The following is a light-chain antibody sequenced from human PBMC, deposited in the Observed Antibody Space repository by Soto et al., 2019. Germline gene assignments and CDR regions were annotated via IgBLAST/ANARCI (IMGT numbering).Light chain of an antibody. V-gene: IGKV1-5*01. Sequence: QMTQSPSTLSASVGDTVTIACRASQSISVSLAWYQQKPGKAPNLLIYDASTLQGGVPSRFSGSGSGTEFTLTVTSLQPEDFATYFCQQYDKYSTFGHGTKVDIK. J-gene: IGKJ1*01. CDR2: DAS. CDR3: QQYDKYST. CDR1: QSISVS.